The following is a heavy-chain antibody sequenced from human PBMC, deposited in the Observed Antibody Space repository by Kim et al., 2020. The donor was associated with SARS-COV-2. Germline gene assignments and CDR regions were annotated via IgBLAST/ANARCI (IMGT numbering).Heavy chain of an antibody. V-gene: IGHV4-30-2*04. J-gene: IGHJ4*02. CDR3: AREGGYSYGLFDY. D-gene: IGHD5-18*01. Sequence: YNPSLKSRVTISVDTSKNQFSLKLSSVTAADTAVYYCAREGGYSYGLFDYWGQGTLVTVSS.